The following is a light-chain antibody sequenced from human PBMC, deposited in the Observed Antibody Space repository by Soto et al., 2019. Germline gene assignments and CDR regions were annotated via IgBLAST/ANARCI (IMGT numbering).Light chain of an antibody. V-gene: IGKV3-20*01. CDR2: GAS. J-gene: IGKJ1*01. CDR3: QQYGSSLTWT. CDR1: QSVTSSY. Sequence: EIVLTQSPGTLSLSPGERATLSCRASQSVTSSYLSWYQQKPGQAPRLLIYGASNRATGIPDRFSGSGSGTDFTLTISGLEPEDFAVYYCQQYGSSLTWTFGQGTTVDI.